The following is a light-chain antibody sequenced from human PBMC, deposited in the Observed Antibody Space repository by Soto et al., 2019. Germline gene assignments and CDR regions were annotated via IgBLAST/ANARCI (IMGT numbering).Light chain of an antibody. J-gene: IGLJ2*01. V-gene: IGLV2-14*03. CDR1: SSDIGGYNY. Sequence: QLVLTQPASVSGSPGQSITISCTGTSSDIGGYNYVSWYQHHPGKAPKFIIYDVSNRPSGVSNRFSGSKSGNTASLTISGLQAEDEADYYCSSYTSSSPRVVFGGGTKLTVL. CDR2: DVS. CDR3: SSYTSSSPRVV.